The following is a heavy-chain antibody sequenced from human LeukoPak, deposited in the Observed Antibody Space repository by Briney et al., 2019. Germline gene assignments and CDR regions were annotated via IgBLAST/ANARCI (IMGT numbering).Heavy chain of an antibody. CDR1: GFTFSTYD. V-gene: IGHV3-21*01. CDR3: ARDYIAYDPLDY. Sequence: PGRSPRLSCAASGFTFSTYDMNWVRQAPGKGLEWVSSISSRSSSIYYADSVKGRFTISRDNAKNSLYLQMNSLRAEDTAVYWCARDYIAYDPLDYWGQGTLVTVSS. J-gene: IGHJ4*02. D-gene: IGHD3-3*01. CDR2: ISSRSSSI.